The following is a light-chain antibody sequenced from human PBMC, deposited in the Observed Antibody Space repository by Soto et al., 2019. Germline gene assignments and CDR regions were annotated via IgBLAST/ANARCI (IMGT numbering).Light chain of an antibody. CDR1: QSINIW. CDR3: QQYNSYSWT. CDR2: DAS. Sequence: DIQMTQSPSTLSASVGDRVTITCRASQSINIWLAWYQQKPGKAPNLLIYDASSLESGVPSRFSGSGSGTEFTLTISSLQPDDFATYYCQQYNSYSWTFGQGTKVEIK. V-gene: IGKV1-5*01. J-gene: IGKJ1*01.